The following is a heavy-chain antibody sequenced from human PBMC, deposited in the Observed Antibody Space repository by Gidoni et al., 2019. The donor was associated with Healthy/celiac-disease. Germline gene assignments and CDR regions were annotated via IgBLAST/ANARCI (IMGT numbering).Heavy chain of an antibody. CDR1: GFTVFTHY. Sequence: EVQLVESGGGLIQPGGSLRLSCAAAGFTVFTHYVSWIRQAPGKGPEWVSVVYSGGSTFYADSVKGRFTRSRDNSKNILYLQMNSLRVEDTAIYYCARDLPGIDAFDVWGQGTVVTVSS. D-gene: IGHD1-20*01. CDR3: ARDLPGIDAFDV. J-gene: IGHJ3*01. CDR2: VYSGGST. V-gene: IGHV3-53*01.